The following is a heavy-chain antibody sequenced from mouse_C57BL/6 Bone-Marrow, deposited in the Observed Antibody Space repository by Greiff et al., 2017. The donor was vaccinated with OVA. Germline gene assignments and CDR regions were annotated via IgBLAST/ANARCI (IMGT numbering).Heavy chain of an antibody. CDR1: GYTFTDYN. J-gene: IGHJ4*01. CDR3: AREVFYYGNAMDY. CDR2: INPNNGGT. Sequence: EVQLQQSGPELVKPGASVKIPCKASGYTFTDYNMDWVKQSHGKSLEWIGDINPNNGGTIYNQKFKGKATLTVDKSSSTAYMELRSLTSEDTAGYYCAREVFYYGNAMDYWGQGTSVTVSS. D-gene: IGHD1-1*01. V-gene: IGHV1-18*01.